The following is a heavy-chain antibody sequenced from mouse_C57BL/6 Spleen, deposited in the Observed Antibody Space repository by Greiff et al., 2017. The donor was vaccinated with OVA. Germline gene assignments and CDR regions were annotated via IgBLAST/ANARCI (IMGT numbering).Heavy chain of an antibody. CDR1: GYTFTSYW. J-gene: IGHJ1*03. D-gene: IGHD1-1*01. Sequence: QVQLQQSGAELVMPGASVKLSCKASGYTFTSYWMHWVKQRPGQGLEWIGEIDPSDSSTKYNQKFKGKSTLTVDKYYSTADMQLSSLTSEDSAVYYCARPLYYGSSYWYFDVWGTGTTVTVSS. V-gene: IGHV1-69*01. CDR2: IDPSDSST. CDR3: ARPLYYGSSYWYFDV.